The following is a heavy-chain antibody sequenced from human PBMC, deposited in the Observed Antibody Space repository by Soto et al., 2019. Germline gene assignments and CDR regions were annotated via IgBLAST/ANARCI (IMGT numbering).Heavy chain of an antibody. CDR2: IYYSGST. CDR1: GGSISSGDYY. D-gene: IGHD3-3*01. J-gene: IGHJ5*02. Sequence: QVQLQESGPGLVKPSQTLSLTCTVSGGSISSGDYYWSWIRQHPGKGLEWIGYIYYSGSTYYNPYRRSRVTTSDHTSTNQFSLTPSSVTAAATAVYYCARWWSGSRQGFDPWGQGTLVTVSS. V-gene: IGHV4-31*03. CDR3: ARWWSGSRQGFDP.